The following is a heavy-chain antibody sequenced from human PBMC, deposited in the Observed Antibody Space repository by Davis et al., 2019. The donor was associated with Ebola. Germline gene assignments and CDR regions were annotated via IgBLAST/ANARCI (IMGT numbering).Heavy chain of an antibody. D-gene: IGHD3-3*01. V-gene: IGHV4-34*01. CDR3: ARVYDFWSGDMDV. CDR2: INHSGST. Sequence: PSETLSLTCAVYGGSFSGYYWSWIRQPPGKGLEWIGEINHSGSTNYNPSLKSRVTISVDTSKNQFSLKLSSVTAADTAVYYCARVYDFWSGDMDVWGKGTTVTVSS. CDR1: GGSFSGYY. J-gene: IGHJ6*03.